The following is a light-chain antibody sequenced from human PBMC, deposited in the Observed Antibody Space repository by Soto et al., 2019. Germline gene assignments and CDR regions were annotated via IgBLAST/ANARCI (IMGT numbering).Light chain of an antibody. CDR3: ETWDSNIGI. CDR1: SGHTSHI. J-gene: IGLJ2*01. Sequence: QSVLTQSSSASASLGSSVKLTCSLDSGHTSHIIAWHQQQPGKAPRYLMKLEGSGTYHKGSGVPDRFAGSSSGADRYLTISNLPTEDEADYYCETWDSNIGIFVEGTKLNVL. CDR2: LEGSGTY. V-gene: IGLV4-60*03.